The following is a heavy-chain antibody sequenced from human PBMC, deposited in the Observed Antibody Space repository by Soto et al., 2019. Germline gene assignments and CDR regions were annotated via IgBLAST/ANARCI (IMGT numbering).Heavy chain of an antibody. V-gene: IGHV3-23*01. CDR3: AKGGLIRRFDF. D-gene: IGHD3-16*01. CDR2: ISGSGDTT. CDR1: GFRFSDYV. Sequence: EVQLLDSGGGLVQPGGSLRLSCAASGFRFSDYVMSWVRQAPGKGLECVSGISGSGDTTNYADAVKGRFTISRDNSKYTLYLQMNSLRAEDTAVYYCAKGGLIRRFDFRGQGTLVSVSS. J-gene: IGHJ4*02.